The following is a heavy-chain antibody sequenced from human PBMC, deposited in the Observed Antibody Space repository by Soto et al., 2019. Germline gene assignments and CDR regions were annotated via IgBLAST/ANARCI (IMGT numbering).Heavy chain of an antibody. V-gene: IGHV1-3*04. CDR1: GYTFTSYG. Sequence: QVDLVQSGAEVKEPGASVRISCEASGYTFTSYGIHWVRQAPGQRLEWMGWINTLGSNTSYSPKFRARVTITRDTSASTAYMEPNSLRSEDTAVYYCGRAMPTAGYIYFAQWGQGTLVTVSS. D-gene: IGHD3-9*01. J-gene: IGHJ4*02. CDR3: GRAMPTAGYIYFAQ. CDR2: INTLGSNT.